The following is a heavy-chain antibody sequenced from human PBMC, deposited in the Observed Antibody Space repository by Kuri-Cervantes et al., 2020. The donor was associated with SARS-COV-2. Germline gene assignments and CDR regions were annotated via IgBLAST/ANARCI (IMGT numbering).Heavy chain of an antibody. D-gene: IGHD3-10*01. CDR2: IYYSGST. CDR3: ATSYGGSGSYYYGMDV. Sequence: SETLSLTCTVSGGSISSYYWSWIRQPPGKGLEWIGYIYYSGSTNYNPSLKSRATISVNTSKNQFSLKLSSVTAADTAVYYCATSYGGSGSYYYGMDVWGQGTTVTVSS. J-gene: IGHJ6*02. CDR1: GGSISSYY. V-gene: IGHV4-59*01.